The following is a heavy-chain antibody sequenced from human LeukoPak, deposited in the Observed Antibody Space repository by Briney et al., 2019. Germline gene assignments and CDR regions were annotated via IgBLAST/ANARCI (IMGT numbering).Heavy chain of an antibody. CDR2: ISASNGNA. V-gene: IGHV1-18*01. CDR1: GDTFTNYG. D-gene: IGHD3-3*01. CDR3: AREAHLEWELQRPDFFQN. J-gene: IGHJ1*01. Sequence: ASVTVSYKASGDTFTNYGISCVRQAPGKKLEWMEWISASNGNANYEQKLHDRVTMTTDTFTSTAYMELRDLRSDDTAVYYCAREAHLEWELQRPDFFQNWGQGTLVTVSS.